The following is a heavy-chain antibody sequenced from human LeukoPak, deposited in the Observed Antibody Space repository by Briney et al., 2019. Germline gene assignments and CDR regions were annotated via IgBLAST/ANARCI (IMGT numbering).Heavy chain of an antibody. D-gene: IGHD6-13*01. V-gene: IGHV4-4*07. CDR1: GGSITSYY. J-gene: IGHJ3*02. CDR2: ISTSGTT. Sequence: SETLSLTCTVSGGSITSYYWSWIRQPAGKGLEWIGRISTSGTTNYNPSLKSRVTMSVDTSKNQFSLKLSSVTAADTAVYYCARPLAAAGGHDAFDIWGQGTMVTVSS. CDR3: ARPLAAAGGHDAFDI.